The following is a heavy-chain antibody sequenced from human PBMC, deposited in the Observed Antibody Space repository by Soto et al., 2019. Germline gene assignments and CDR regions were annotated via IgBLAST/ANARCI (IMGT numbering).Heavy chain of an antibody. J-gene: IGHJ5*02. CDR1: GGSISSGGYY. CDR3: ARTVVVGAATGTYNWFNP. CDR2: IYYSGST. Sequence: PSETLSLTCTVSGGSISSGGYYWSWIRQHPGKGLEWIGYIYYSGSTYYNPSLKSRVTISVYTSKNQFPLKLSSVTAADTAVYYCARTVVVGAATGTYNWFNPWGQGTLITFSS. V-gene: IGHV4-31*03. D-gene: IGHD2-15*01.